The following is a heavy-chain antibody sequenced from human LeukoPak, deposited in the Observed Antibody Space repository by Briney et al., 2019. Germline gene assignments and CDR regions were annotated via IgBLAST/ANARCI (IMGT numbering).Heavy chain of an antibody. CDR3: ARDPAGDYGVD. J-gene: IGHJ4*02. D-gene: IGHD4-17*01. Sequence: SVKVSCKAPGGTFSSYTISWVRQAPGQGLEWMGRIIPILGIANYAQKFQGRVTITADKSTSTAYMELSSLRSEDTAVYYCARDPAGDYGVDWGQGTLVTVSS. CDR2: IIPILGIA. V-gene: IGHV1-69*04. CDR1: GGTFSSYT.